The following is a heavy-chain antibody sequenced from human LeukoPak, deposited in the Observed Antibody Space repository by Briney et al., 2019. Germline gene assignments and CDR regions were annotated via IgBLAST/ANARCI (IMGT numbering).Heavy chain of an antibody. Sequence: ASVKVSCKASGYTFTSYGISWVRQAPGQGLEWIGWISAYNGKTNYAQKLQGRVTITTDTSTSTAYMELRSLRSDDTAVYYCARASRMVRGENWFDPWGQGTLVTVSS. CDR2: ISAYNGKT. CDR1: GYTFTSYG. J-gene: IGHJ5*02. CDR3: ARASRMVRGENWFDP. D-gene: IGHD3-10*01. V-gene: IGHV1-18*04.